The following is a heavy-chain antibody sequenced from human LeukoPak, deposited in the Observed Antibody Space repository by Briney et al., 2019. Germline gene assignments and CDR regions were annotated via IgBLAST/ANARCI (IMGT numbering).Heavy chain of an antibody. CDR3: AKDIVSGAAAGHFDY. Sequence: QPGRSLRLSCAASGFTFDDYAMHWVRQAPGKGLEWVSGISWNSGSMDYADSVKGRFTFSRDNAKNSLYLQMNSLRAEDTALYYCAKDIVSGAAAGHFDYWGQGTLVTVSS. J-gene: IGHJ4*02. CDR1: GFTFDDYA. D-gene: IGHD6-13*01. CDR2: ISWNSGSM. V-gene: IGHV3-9*01.